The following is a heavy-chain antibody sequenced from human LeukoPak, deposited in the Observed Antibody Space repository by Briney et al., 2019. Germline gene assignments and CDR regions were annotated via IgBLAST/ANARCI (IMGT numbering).Heavy chain of an antibody. CDR2: ISWNSGSI. CDR1: GFTFDDYA. CDR3: AKAKYGGIAYYFAY. D-gene: IGHD4-23*01. J-gene: IGHJ4*02. Sequence: GGSLRLSCAASGFTFDDYAMHWVRQAPGKGLEWVSGISWNSGSIGYADSVKGRFTISRDNAKNSLYLQMNSLRAEDTALYYCAKAKYGGIAYYFAYWGQGTLVTVSP. V-gene: IGHV3-9*01.